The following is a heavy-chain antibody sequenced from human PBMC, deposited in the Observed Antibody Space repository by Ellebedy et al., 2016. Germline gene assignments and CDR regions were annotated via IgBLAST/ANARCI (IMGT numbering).Heavy chain of an antibody. CDR1: GGTFSSYA. J-gene: IGHJ4*02. CDR2: IIPIFGTA. D-gene: IGHD2-15*01. CDR3: ARGLLGYCLKY. V-gene: IGHV1-69*13. Sequence: SVKVSXXASGGTFSSYAISWVRQAPGQELGWMGEIIPIFGTANYAQKFQGRVTITANESTSTAYMELISLRSEDTAVYYYARGLLGYCLKYWGQGTLVTVSS.